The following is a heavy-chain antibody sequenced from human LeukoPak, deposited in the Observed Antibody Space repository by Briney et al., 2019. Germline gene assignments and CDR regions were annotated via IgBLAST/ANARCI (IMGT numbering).Heavy chain of an antibody. D-gene: IGHD3-10*01. CDR3: ARVTTMVRGVINWFDP. V-gene: IGHV1-18*01. CDR1: GYTFTSYG. J-gene: IGHJ5*02. CDR2: ISAYNGNT. Sequence: ASVKVSCKASGYTFTSYGISWVRQAPGQGLEWMGWISAYNGNTNYAQKLQGRVTMTTDTSTSTAYMELRSLRSDDTAVYYCARVTTMVRGVINWFDPWGQGTLVTASS.